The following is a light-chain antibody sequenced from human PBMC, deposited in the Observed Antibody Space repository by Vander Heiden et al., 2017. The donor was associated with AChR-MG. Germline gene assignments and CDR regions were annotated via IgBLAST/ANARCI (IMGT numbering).Light chain of an antibody. Sequence: DIQMTQSPSTLSASVGDRVTITCRASQSICTWLAWYQQKPGKAPKLLIYKASTLESGVPSRFSGSGSGTDFTLTISSLQPDDFATYYCQQYDNNPLTFGGGTKVEIK. J-gene: IGKJ4*01. CDR3: QQYDNNPLT. CDR1: QSICTW. CDR2: KAS. V-gene: IGKV1-5*03.